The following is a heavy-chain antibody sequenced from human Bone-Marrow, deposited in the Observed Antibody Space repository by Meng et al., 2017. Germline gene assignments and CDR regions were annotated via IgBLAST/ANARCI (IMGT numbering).Heavy chain of an antibody. CDR3: ATIIDGYNTPDY. V-gene: IGHV5-51*01. Sequence: GESLKISCKESGHNSLVHWIAWVRQVPGKGLELMGVMSPDVYHRKYSPSFQAQVTMSVDKSISTAWLQWSSLKASDTAMYYCATIIDGYNTPDYWGQGTLVTVSS. CDR2: MSPDVYHR. J-gene: IGHJ4*02. CDR1: GHNSLVHW. D-gene: IGHD5-24*01.